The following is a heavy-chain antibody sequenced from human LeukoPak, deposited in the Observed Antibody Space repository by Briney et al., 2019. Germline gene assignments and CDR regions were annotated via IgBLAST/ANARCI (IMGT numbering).Heavy chain of an antibody. J-gene: IGHJ4*02. CDR1: GGSISSYY. V-gene: IGHV4-59*08. CDR3: AQIRPSTYYDSSGSFDY. CDR2: IYYSRST. Sequence: PSETLSLTCTVPGGSISSYYWSWIRQPPGKGLDGIGYIYYSRSTHYNPSLKSRVTISVDTSKNQFYLKLSSVTAADTAVYYCAQIRPSTYYDSSGSFDYWGQGPLVTVSS. D-gene: IGHD3-22*01.